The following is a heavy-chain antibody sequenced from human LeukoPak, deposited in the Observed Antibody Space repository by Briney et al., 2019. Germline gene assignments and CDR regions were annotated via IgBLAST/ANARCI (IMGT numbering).Heavy chain of an antibody. V-gene: IGHV1-2*02. CDR2: INPNSGGT. CDR1: GYTFTGYY. J-gene: IGHJ4*02. D-gene: IGHD3-9*01. CDR3: ARGYSHYDILTGYYKTACDY. Sequence: ASVKVSCKASGYTFTGYYMQWVRQAPGQGLEWMGWINPNSGGTNYAQKFQGRVTMTRDTSISTAYMELSRLRSDDTAVYYCARGYSHYDILTGYYKTACDYWGQGTLVTVSS.